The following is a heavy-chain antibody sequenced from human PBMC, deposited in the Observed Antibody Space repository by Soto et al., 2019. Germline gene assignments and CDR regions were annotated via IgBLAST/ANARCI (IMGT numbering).Heavy chain of an antibody. CDR2: ISSSSSYI. CDR3: ARDNADGPLWFGPGTDY. Sequence: GGSLRLSCAASGFTFSSYSMNWVRQAPGKGLEWVSSISSSSSYIYYADSVKGRFTISRDNAKNSLYLQMNSLRAEDTAVYYCARDNADGPLWFGPGTDYWGQGTLVTVSS. V-gene: IGHV3-21*01. CDR1: GFTFSSYS. J-gene: IGHJ4*02. D-gene: IGHD3-10*01.